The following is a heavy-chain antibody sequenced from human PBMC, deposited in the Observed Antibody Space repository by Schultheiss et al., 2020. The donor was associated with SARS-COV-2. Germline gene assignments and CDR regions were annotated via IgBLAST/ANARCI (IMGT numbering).Heavy chain of an antibody. CDR3: ARGSSGGYFYGLDV. J-gene: IGHJ6*02. V-gene: IGHV3-23*01. D-gene: IGHD2-15*01. Sequence: GESLKISCAASGFTFSYYYMSGVRQAPGKGLEWVSGISGRGGSTYCADSVKGRFTISRDNSKNTVFLQMNSLRDEDTAIYYCARGSSGGYFYGLDVWGQGTTVTVSS. CDR1: GFTFSYYY. CDR2: ISGRGGST.